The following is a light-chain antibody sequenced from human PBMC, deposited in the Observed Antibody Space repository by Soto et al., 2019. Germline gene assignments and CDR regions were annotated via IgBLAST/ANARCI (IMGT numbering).Light chain of an antibody. V-gene: IGKV3-15*01. CDR1: QSVSVN. CDR2: GVS. J-gene: IGKJ3*01. CDR3: QQYNDWPFT. Sequence: EIVLTQSPGTLSLSQGERATLSCRTSQSVSVNLAWYQQKPGQAPRLLIYGVSTRATGIPARFSGSESGTEFTLTISSLQSEHFAVYYCQQYNDWPFTFGPGTKVDIK.